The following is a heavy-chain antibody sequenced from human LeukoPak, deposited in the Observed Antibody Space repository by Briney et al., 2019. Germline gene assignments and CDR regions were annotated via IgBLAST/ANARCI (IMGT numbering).Heavy chain of an antibody. D-gene: IGHD3-10*01. CDR2: IYSGGST. V-gene: IGHV3-66*01. Sequence: GGSLRLSCAASGFTVSSNYMSWVRQAPGKGLEWVSVIYSGGSTYYADSVKGRFTISRDNSKNTLYLQMNSLRAEDTAVYYCARDRAGSAISHWGQGTLVTVSS. J-gene: IGHJ4*02. CDR3: ARDRAGSAISH. CDR1: GFTVSSNY.